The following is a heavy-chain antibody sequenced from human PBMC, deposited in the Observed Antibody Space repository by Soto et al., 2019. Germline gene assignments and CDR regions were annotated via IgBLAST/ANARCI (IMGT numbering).Heavy chain of an antibody. CDR1: GFMFSTYV. J-gene: IGHJ4*01. D-gene: IGHD1-26*01. V-gene: IGHV3-21*01. Sequence: GGSLRLSCATSGFMFSTYVMNWVRQAPGKGLEWVSSINGRSNYKYYANSVRGRFTISRDNAKNSLFLKMSSLTAEDTAVYYCAREDGIAGETSAFDHWGPGPLVTVYS. CDR2: INGRSNYK. CDR3: AREDGIAGETSAFDH.